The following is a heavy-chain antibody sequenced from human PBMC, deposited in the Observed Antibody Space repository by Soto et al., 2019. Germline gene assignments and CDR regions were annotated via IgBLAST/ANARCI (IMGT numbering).Heavy chain of an antibody. Sequence: SETLSLTCAVYGWSFSGYYWSWIRQPPGKGLEWIGEINHSGSTNYNPSLKSRVTISVDTSKNQFSLKLSSVTAADTAVYYCARVLGRLTGYYDPKFYFDYWGQGTLVTVSS. CDR2: INHSGST. CDR3: ARVLGRLTGYYDPKFYFDY. CDR1: GWSFSGYY. D-gene: IGHD3-9*01. V-gene: IGHV4-34*01. J-gene: IGHJ4*02.